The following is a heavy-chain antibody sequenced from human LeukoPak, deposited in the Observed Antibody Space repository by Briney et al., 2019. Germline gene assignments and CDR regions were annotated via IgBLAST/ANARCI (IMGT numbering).Heavy chain of an antibody. D-gene: IGHD3-10*01. CDR2: FCYSGST. CDR1: GGSITTNY. CDR3: ARVDTMVRGVLN. J-gene: IGHJ4*02. Sequence: KPSETLSLTCTVSGGSITTNYWNWIRQPPGKGLEWVGYFCYSGSTSYNPSLKSRVSISVDTSKNQFSLKLSSVTAADTAVYYCARVDTMVRGVLNWGQGTLVTVSS. V-gene: IGHV4-59*01.